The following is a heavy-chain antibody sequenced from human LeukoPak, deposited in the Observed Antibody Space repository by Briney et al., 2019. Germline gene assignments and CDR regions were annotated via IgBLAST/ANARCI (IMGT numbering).Heavy chain of an antibody. J-gene: IGHJ6*02. CDR2: IYSGGST. CDR1: GFTVSSNY. Sequence: PGGSLRLSCAASGFTVSSNYMSWVRQAPGKGLEWVSVIYSGGSTYYANSVKGRFTISRDNSKNTLYLQMNSLRVEDTAVYYCARVSENYYYYGMDVWGQGTTATVSS. V-gene: IGHV3-66*02. CDR3: ARVSENYYYYGMDV.